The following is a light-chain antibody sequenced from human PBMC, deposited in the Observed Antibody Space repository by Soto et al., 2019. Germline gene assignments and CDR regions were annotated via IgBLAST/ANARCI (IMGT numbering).Light chain of an antibody. Sequence: LTQPRSVSGSPGQAGTISCTGTSIDVGDYNYVSWYQQHPGKAPKLMIYDVSKRPSGVPDRFSGSKSGNTASLTISGLQAEDEADYYCCSYAGRYTFFVFGTGTKVTVL. CDR1: SIDVGDYNY. CDR2: DVS. J-gene: IGLJ1*01. CDR3: CSYAGRYTFFV. V-gene: IGLV2-11*01.